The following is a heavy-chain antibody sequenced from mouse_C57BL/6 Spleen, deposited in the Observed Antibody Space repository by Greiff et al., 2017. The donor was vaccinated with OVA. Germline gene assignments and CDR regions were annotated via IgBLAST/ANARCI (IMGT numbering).Heavy chain of an antibody. CDR1: GYTFTDYE. V-gene: IGHV1-15*01. J-gene: IGHJ4*01. CDR2: IDPETGGT. CDR3: TRYGTMITTTVYYAMDY. Sequence: QVQLQQSGAELVRPGASVTLSCKASGYTFTDYEMHWVKQTPVHGLEWIGAIDPETGGTAYNQKFKGKAILTADKSSSTAYMELRSLTSEDSAVYYCTRYGTMITTTVYYAMDYWGQGTSVTVSS. D-gene: IGHD2-4*01.